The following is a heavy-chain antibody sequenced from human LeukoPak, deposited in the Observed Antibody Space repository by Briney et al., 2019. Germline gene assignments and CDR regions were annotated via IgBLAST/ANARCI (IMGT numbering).Heavy chain of an antibody. CDR3: ARVGAAAGYYYYYHMDV. J-gene: IGHJ6*03. Sequence: ASVKVSCKASGYTFTSYGISWVRQAPGQGLEWMGWISAYNGNTNYAQKLQGRVTMTTDTSTSTAYMELRSLRSDDTAVYYCARVGAAAGYYYYYHMDVWGKGTTVTVSS. D-gene: IGHD6-13*01. CDR1: GYTFTSYG. V-gene: IGHV1-18*01. CDR2: ISAYNGNT.